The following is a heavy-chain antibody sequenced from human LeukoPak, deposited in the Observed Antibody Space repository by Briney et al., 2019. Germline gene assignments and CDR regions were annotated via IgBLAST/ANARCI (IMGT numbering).Heavy chain of an antibody. D-gene: IGHD5-18*01. V-gene: IGHV3-23*01. CDR1: GFTFSSYA. CDR3: ARDVDTANNYYYYGMDV. J-gene: IGHJ6*02. Sequence: GGSLRLSCAASGFTFSSYAMSWVRQAPGKGLEWVSGISGSGGSTYYADSVKGRFTISRDNAKNTLYLQMNSLRAEDTAVYYCARDVDTANNYYYYGMDVWGQGTTVTVSS. CDR2: ISGSGGST.